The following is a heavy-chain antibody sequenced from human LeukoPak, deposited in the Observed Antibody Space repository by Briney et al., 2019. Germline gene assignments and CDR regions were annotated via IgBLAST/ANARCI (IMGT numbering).Heavy chain of an antibody. CDR2: IDSEGSST. Sequence: GGSLRLSCSASGFTFSSYWMHWVRQAPGKGLVWVSRIDSEGSSTSYADSVKGRFTISRDNAKNRLYVQMNSLRVEDTAVYYCATGSGLWSPDYWGQGTLVTVSS. D-gene: IGHD5-18*01. V-gene: IGHV3-74*01. CDR3: ATGSGLWSPDY. CDR1: GFTFSSYW. J-gene: IGHJ4*02.